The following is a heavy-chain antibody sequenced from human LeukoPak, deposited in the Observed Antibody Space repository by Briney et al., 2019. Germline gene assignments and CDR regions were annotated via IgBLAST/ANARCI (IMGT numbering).Heavy chain of an antibody. Sequence: GGSLRLSCATSGSTFSTYGMEWVRQAPGKGLEWVAIIFSGGIRKYYADSVKGRFTISRDISRSTLYLEMNSLSAEDTAVYYCARASGPIKKNRFDQWGQGTLVTVSS. V-gene: IGHV3-30*12. CDR2: IFSGGIRK. D-gene: IGHD1-26*01. CDR3: ARASGPIKKNRFDQ. J-gene: IGHJ4*02. CDR1: GSTFSTYG.